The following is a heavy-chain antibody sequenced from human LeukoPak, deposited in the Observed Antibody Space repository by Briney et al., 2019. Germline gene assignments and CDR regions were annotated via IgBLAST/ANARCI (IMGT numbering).Heavy chain of an antibody. V-gene: IGHV3-74*01. CDR1: GFTFSSYW. Sequence: GGSLRLSCAASGFTFSSYWMHWVRQAPGKGLVWVSRINSDGSSTSYADSVKGRFTISRDNAKNSLYLQMNSLRAEDTAVYYCARDANYYDSSGYYYFDYWGQGTLVTVSS. CDR3: ARDANYYDSSGYYYFDY. J-gene: IGHJ4*02. D-gene: IGHD3-22*01. CDR2: INSDGSST.